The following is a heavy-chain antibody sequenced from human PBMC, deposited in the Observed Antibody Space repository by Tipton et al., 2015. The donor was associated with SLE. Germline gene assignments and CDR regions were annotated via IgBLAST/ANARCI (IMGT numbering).Heavy chain of an antibody. D-gene: IGHD4-23*01. CDR1: GYTFTGYY. J-gene: IGHJ4*02. CDR3: ARDRWLHDY. V-gene: IGHV1-2*02. Sequence: QSGAEVKKPGASVKVSCKASGYTFTGYYMYWVRQAPGQGLEWMGWINPNSGGTNYAQQFQGRVTMTRDTSINTAYMELSRLRSDDTAVYYCARDRWLHDYWGQGTLVTVSS. CDR2: INPNSGGT.